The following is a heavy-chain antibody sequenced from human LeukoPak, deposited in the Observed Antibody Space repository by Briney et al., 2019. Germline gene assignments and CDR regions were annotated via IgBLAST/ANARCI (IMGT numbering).Heavy chain of an antibody. CDR3: ARGAAAAGNPFDY. V-gene: IGHV4-34*01. Sequence: PSETLSLTCAVYGGSFSGYYWSWIRQPPGKGLEWIGEINHSGGTNYNPSLKSRVTISVDTSKNQFSLKLSSVTAADTAVYYCARGAAAAGNPFDYWGQGTLVTVSS. CDR1: GGSFSGYY. D-gene: IGHD6-13*01. J-gene: IGHJ4*02. CDR2: INHSGGT.